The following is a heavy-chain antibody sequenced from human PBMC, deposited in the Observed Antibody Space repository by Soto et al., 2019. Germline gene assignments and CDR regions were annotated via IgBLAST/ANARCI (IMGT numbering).Heavy chain of an antibody. V-gene: IGHV4-61*01. J-gene: IGHJ4*02. Sequence: SSETLSLTCAVSDGSVNTGNFYWSWIRQPPGKGLEWTGHIYYTGTTNYNPSLKSRVTISVDTSNNQFSLKVTSVTAADTAVYYCAREEKQLARYGGDFDYWGQGVLVTVSS. CDR3: AREEKQLARYGGDFDY. D-gene: IGHD6-13*01. CDR1: DGSVNTGNFY. CDR2: IYYTGTT.